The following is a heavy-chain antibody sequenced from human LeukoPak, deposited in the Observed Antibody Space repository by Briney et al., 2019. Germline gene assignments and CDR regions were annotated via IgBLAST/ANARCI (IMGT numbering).Heavy chain of an antibody. V-gene: IGHV1-24*01. J-gene: IGHJ5*02. D-gene: IGHD3-10*01. CDR2: FDPEDGET. CDR1: GYTLTELS. Sequence: ASVKVSCKVSGYTLTELSMHWVRQAPGKGLEWMGGFDPEDGETIYAQKFQGRVTVTEDTSTDTAYMELSSLRSEDTAVYYCASSLLWFGESRKDWFDPWGQGTLVTVSS. CDR3: ASSLLWFGESRKDWFDP.